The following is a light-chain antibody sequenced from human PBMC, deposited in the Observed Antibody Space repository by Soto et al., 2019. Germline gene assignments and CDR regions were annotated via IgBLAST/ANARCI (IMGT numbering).Light chain of an antibody. CDR1: QTVSGDY. V-gene: IGKV3-20*01. Sequence: EIVLTQSPGTLSLSPGERATLSCRASQTVSGDYLVWYQQKPGQAPRLVIYGASSRATGIPDRFNGSGSGTDFRLSISRLEPEDFAVYFCQQYARSPLTFGGGTKVEIK. CDR2: GAS. J-gene: IGKJ4*01. CDR3: QQYARSPLT.